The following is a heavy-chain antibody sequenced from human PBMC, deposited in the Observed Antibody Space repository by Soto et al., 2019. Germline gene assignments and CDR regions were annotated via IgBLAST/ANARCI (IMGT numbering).Heavy chain of an antibody. CDR3: DRVPDY. CDR1: GGSISSYY. D-gene: IGHD2-2*01. J-gene: IGHJ4*02. V-gene: IGHV4-59*12. Sequence: PSETLSLTCTVSGGSISSYYWSWIRQPPGKGLEWIGYISYSGSTNYNPSLKSRVTISIDRSKNQFSLRLSSVTAADTAVYYCDRVPDYWGEGILVTVSS. CDR2: ISYSGST.